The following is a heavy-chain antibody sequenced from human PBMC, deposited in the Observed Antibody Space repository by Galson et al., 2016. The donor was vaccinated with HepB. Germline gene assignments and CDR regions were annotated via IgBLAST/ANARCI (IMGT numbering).Heavy chain of an antibody. CDR2: IDSSCGTI. J-gene: IGHJ2*01. CDR1: GFTFSSYN. D-gene: IGHD6-13*01. CDR3: AKSSSWPWYFDL. Sequence: SLRLSCAASGFTFSSYNMNWVRQAPGKGLDWLSYIDSSCGTIYYADSVKGRFTISRDNAKNSLYLQMNSLRADDTAIYYCAKSSSWPWYFDLWGRGTLVTVSS. V-gene: IGHV3-48*04.